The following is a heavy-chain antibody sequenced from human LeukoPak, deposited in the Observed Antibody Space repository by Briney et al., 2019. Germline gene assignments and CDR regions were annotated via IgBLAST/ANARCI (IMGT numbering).Heavy chain of an antibody. CDR2: ITSSRSYT. J-gene: IGHJ4*02. CDR1: GFSFSDYY. Sequence: GGSLRLSCAASGFSFSDYYMSWIRQAPGKGLEWVSYITSSRSYTNCADSVKGRFTISRDNAKNSLYLQMNSLRAEDTAVYYCARAPSAVAGMLDYWGQGTLVTVSS. D-gene: IGHD6-19*01. V-gene: IGHV3-11*06. CDR3: ARAPSAVAGMLDY.